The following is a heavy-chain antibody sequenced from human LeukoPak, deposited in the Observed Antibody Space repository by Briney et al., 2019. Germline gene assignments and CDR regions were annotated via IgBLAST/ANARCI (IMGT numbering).Heavy chain of an antibody. CDR1: GFTFSSYG. CDR2: IRYDGSNK. Sequence: GGSPRLSCAASGFTFSSYGMHWVRQAPGKGLEWVAFIRYDGSNKYYADSVKGRFTISRDNSKNTLYLQMNSLRAEDTAVYYCAKDYRWRCSSTSCYTFDYWGQGTLVTVSS. V-gene: IGHV3-30*02. CDR3: AKDYRWRCSSTSCYTFDY. D-gene: IGHD2-2*01. J-gene: IGHJ4*02.